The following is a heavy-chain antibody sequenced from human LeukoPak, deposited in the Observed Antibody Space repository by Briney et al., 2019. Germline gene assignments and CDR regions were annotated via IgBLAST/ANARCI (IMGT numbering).Heavy chain of an antibody. Sequence: GGSLRLSCVASGFTFGSYSMNWVRQAPGKGLEWVSYISSSSSTIYYADSVKGRFTISRDNAKNSLYLQLSSLRDEDTAVYYCARAGAYCSSTSCYVVGATTKRDWYFDLWGRGTLVTVSS. CDR3: ARAGAYCSSTSCYVVGATTKRDWYFDL. J-gene: IGHJ2*01. CDR2: ISSSSSTI. D-gene: IGHD2-2*01. V-gene: IGHV3-48*02. CDR1: GFTFGSYS.